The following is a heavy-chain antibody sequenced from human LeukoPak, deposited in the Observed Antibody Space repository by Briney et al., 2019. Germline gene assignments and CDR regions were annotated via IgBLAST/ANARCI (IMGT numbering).Heavy chain of an antibody. CDR3: ARDVGASAPDAFDI. J-gene: IGHJ3*02. V-gene: IGHV3-21*01. Sequence: GGSLRLSCAASGFSFSSYSMNWVRQAPGKGLEWVSSISTSSNYIYYADSVKGRFTISRDNAKNSLYLQMNSLRVEDTDVYYCARDVGASAPDAFDIWGQGTMVTVSS. CDR2: ISTSSNYI. D-gene: IGHD1-26*01. CDR1: GFSFSSYS.